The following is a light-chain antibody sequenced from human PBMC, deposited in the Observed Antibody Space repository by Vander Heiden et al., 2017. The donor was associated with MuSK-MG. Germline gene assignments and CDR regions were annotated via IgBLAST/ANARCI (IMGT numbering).Light chain of an antibody. CDR1: QSISSH. J-gene: IGKJ4*01. CDR3: QQSYSNPPT. CDR2: AAS. Sequence: PSSLSASVGDRVTITCRASQSISSHLTWYQQKPGKAPKPLIYAASSFQSGVPSKFSGSGSGTDFTLTISSLQPEDFATYYCQQSYSNPPTFGGGTKVEIK. V-gene: IGKV1-39*01.